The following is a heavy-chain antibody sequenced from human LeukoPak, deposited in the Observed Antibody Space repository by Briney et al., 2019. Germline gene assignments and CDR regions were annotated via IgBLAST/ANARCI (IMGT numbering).Heavy chain of an antibody. Sequence: SETLSLTCAVSGGSFSGYSWSWIRQPPGKGLEWIGEINHSGSTNYNPSLKSRVTISVDTSKNQFSLRLISVTAADTAVYYCARGYSSSSSSLYYYYMDVWGRGATVTVSS. D-gene: IGHD6-6*01. CDR3: ARGYSSSSSSLYYYYMDV. CDR2: INHSGST. CDR1: GGSFSGYS. V-gene: IGHV4-34*01. J-gene: IGHJ6*03.